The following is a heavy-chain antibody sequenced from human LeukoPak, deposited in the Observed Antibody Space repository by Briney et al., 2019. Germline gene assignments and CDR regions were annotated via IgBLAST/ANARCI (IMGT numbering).Heavy chain of an antibody. V-gene: IGHV5-51*01. CDR2: IYPGDSDT. CDR3: ARRYFYEISGYFYY. J-gene: IGHJ4*02. D-gene: IGHD3-22*01. CDR1: GYPFTCYW. Sequence: GGSLKISCKGSGYPFTCYWIGWVRQMPGKGLEWMGIIYPGDSDTRYSPSFQGQVTISADKSINTAYLQWSSLKASDTAMYYCARRYFYEISGYFYYWGQGTLVTVSS.